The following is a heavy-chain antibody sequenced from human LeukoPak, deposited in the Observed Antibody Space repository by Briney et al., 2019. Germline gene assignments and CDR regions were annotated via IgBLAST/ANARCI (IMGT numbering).Heavy chain of an antibody. CDR3: ARALYHTFDY. Sequence: ASVKVSCKASGGTFSAYTISWVRQAPGQGLEWMGWISANNNNTDNVQKLQGRVTMTTDTSTSTAYMELRSLRSDDTAVYYCARALYHTFDYWGQGTLVTVSS. J-gene: IGHJ4*02. V-gene: IGHV1-18*01. CDR1: GGTFSAYT. CDR2: ISANNNNT. D-gene: IGHD2-2*01.